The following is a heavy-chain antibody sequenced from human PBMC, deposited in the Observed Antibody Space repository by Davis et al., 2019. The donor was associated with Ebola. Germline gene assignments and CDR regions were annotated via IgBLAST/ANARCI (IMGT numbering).Heavy chain of an antibody. Sequence: PSETLSLTCTVSGGSISSGSYYWSWIRQPAGKGLEWIGHIYTSGSTNYNPSLKSRVTISVDTSKNQFSLKLSSVTAADTAVYYCARDLNCSGGSCHDYWGQGTLVTVSS. V-gene: IGHV4-61*09. CDR2: IYTSGST. J-gene: IGHJ4*02. D-gene: IGHD2-15*01. CDR3: ARDLNCSGGSCHDY. CDR1: GGSISSGSYY.